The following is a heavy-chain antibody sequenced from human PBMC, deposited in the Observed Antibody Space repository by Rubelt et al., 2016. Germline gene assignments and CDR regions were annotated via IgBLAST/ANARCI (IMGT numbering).Heavy chain of an antibody. Sequence: GLEWVSVIYSGGGTYYADSVKGRFTISRDNSKNTLYLQMNTLRAEDTAVYYCARDGEEAYCRGDCYSTTYDYWGQGTLVTVSS. J-gene: IGHJ4*02. CDR3: ARDGEEAYCRGDCYSTTYDY. V-gene: IGHV3-66*01. CDR2: IYSGGGT. D-gene: IGHD2-21*02.